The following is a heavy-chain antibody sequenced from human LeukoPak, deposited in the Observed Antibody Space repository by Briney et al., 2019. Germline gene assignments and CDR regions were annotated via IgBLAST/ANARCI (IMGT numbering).Heavy chain of an antibody. Sequence: PGGSLRLSCAASGFTFSSYWMSWVRQAPGKGLEWVANIKQDGSEKYYVDSVKGRFTISRDNAKNSLYLQMNSLRAEDTAVYYCARDAHYCSSTSCYTDYYYYYYMDVWGKGTTVTVSS. CDR3: ARDAHYCSSTSCYTDYYYYYYMDV. D-gene: IGHD2-2*02. CDR1: GFTFSSYW. V-gene: IGHV3-7*01. J-gene: IGHJ6*03. CDR2: IKQDGSEK.